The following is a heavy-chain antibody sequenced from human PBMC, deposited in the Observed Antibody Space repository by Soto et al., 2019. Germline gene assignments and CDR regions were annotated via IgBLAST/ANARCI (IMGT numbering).Heavy chain of an antibody. J-gene: IGHJ4*02. CDR1: GYTFTAYY. CDR2: INPNGGGT. D-gene: IGHD3-10*01. Sequence: QVHLVQSGAEMKKPGASVKVSCESSGYTFTAYYIHWVRQAPGHGLEWMGWINPNGGGTKYSQKFQGMVTMNRDTSINTAYMELPRLTSDDTAVYYCARAVHTTIQGVRFRVDQWGQGTLVTVSS. CDR3: ARAVHTTIQGVRFRVDQ. V-gene: IGHV1-2*02.